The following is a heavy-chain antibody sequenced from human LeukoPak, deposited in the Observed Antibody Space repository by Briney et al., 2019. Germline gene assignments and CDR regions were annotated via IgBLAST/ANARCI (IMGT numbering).Heavy chain of an antibody. D-gene: IGHD3-10*01. CDR3: ARSVRVTMVRGVFLLNLVGWFDP. V-gene: IGHV1-18*01. CDR2: ISGYNGNT. CDR1: GYTFNSYG. Sequence: ASVKVSCKASGYTFNSYGISWVRQAPGQGLEWMGWISGYNGNTKYAQKLQGRVTMARNTSISTAYMELSSLRSEDTAVYYCARSVRVTMVRGVFLLNLVGWFDPWGQGTLVTVSS. J-gene: IGHJ5*02.